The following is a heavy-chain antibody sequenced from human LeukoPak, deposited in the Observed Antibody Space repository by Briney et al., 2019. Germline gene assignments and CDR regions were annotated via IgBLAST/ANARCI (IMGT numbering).Heavy chain of an antibody. Sequence: AGGSLRLSCAASGFTFSSYAMSWVRQAPGKGLEWVSAISGSGGSTYYADSVKGRFTISRDNAKNSLYLQMNSLRAEDTAVYYCARTLSSDDGYKGPYYFDSWGQGTLVTVSS. V-gene: IGHV3-23*01. CDR3: ARTLSSDDGYKGPYYFDS. D-gene: IGHD5-24*01. J-gene: IGHJ4*02. CDR1: GFTFSSYA. CDR2: ISGSGGST.